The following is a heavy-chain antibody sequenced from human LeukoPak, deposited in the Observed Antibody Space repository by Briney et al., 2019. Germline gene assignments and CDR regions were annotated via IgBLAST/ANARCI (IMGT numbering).Heavy chain of an antibody. CDR1: GFTFSTSA. D-gene: IGHD2-2*01. V-gene: IGHV3-30*04. Sequence: GRSLRLSRAASGFTFSTSAMYWVRQAPGKGLERVAVISYDGDNKYYADSVKGRFTISRDNSKNTLYLQMNSLRPEDTAVYYCAKLIPAADLGFDYWGQGTLVTVSS. CDR2: ISYDGDNK. CDR3: AKLIPAADLGFDY. J-gene: IGHJ4*02.